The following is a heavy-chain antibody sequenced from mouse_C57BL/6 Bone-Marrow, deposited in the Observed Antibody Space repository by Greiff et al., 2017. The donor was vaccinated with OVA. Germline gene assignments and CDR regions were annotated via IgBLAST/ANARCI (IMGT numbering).Heavy chain of an antibody. CDR2: IWWDDAK. CDR3: AQGLRRGYYAMDY. CDR1: GFSLSTFGMG. Sequence: QVTLKVSGPGILQPSQTLSLTCSFSGFSLSTFGMGVGWIRQPSGKGLEWLAHIWWDDAKYYNTALKSRLTISEDTSKNQVFLKIANVDTADTATYYCAQGLRRGYYAMDYWGQGTSVTVSS. V-gene: IGHV8-8*01. J-gene: IGHJ4*01. D-gene: IGHD2-2*01.